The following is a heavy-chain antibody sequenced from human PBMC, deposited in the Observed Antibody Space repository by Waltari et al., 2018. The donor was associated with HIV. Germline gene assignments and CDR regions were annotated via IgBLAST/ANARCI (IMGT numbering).Heavy chain of an antibody. V-gene: IGHV3-23*01. J-gene: IGHJ4*02. D-gene: IGHD3-22*01. CDR3: AKEYYYDSSWGYFDY. CDR1: GFTFSSYA. Sequence: EVQLLESGGGLVQPGGSLRLSCAASGFTFSSYAMSCVRQGPGKGLEWVSAISGSGGSTYYADSVKGRFTISRDNSKNTLYLQMNSLRAEDTAVYYCAKEYYYDSSWGYFDYWGQGTLVTVSS. CDR2: ISGSGGST.